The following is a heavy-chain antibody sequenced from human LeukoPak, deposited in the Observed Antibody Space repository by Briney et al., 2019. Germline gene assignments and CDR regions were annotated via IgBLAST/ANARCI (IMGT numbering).Heavy chain of an antibody. D-gene: IGHD3-9*01. CDR1: GFTFSSYE. J-gene: IGHJ4*02. Sequence: PGGSLRLSCAASGFTFSSYEMNWVRQAPGKGLEWVSYISSSGSTIYYADSVKGRFTISRDNAKNSLYLQMNSLRVEDTAVYYCARDPLRYLRVGHYDYWGQGTLVAVSS. V-gene: IGHV3-48*03. CDR3: ARDPLRYLRVGHYDY. CDR2: ISSSGSTI.